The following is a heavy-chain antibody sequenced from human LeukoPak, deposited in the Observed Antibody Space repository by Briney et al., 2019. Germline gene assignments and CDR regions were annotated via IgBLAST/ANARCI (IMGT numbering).Heavy chain of an antibody. CDR2: ISGSGDTT. V-gene: IGHV3-23*01. CDR1: GFTFSNYA. Sequence: PGGSLRLPCAASGFTFSNYAINWVRQPPGKGLEWVSIISGSGDTTYYADSVKGRFTISRDNSRNTLYLQMNSLRAEDTAVYYCARERSADDAFDIWGQGTMVTVSS. D-gene: IGHD5-24*01. CDR3: ARERSADDAFDI. J-gene: IGHJ3*02.